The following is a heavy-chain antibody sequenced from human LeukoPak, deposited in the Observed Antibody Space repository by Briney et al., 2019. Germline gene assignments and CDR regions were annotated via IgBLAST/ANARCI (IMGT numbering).Heavy chain of an antibody. CDR1: SGSFSGYY. Sequence: PSETLSLTCAVYSGSFSGYYWSWIRQPPGKGLEWIGEINHSGSTNYNPSLKSRVTISVDTSKNQLSLKLSSVTAADTAVYYCARGGILQHLYGMDVWGQGTTVTVSS. CDR2: INHSGST. V-gene: IGHV4-34*01. D-gene: IGHD5-18*01. J-gene: IGHJ6*02. CDR3: ARGGILQHLYGMDV.